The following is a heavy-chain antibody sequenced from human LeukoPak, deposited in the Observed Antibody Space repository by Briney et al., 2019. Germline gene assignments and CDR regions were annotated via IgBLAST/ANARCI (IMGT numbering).Heavy chain of an antibody. Sequence: GGSLRLSCAASGFTFSRSWMSWVRQAPGKGLEFVANIKIDGSETYYVGSVKGRFTISRGNSKNTLYLQMNSLRAEDTAVYYCAKEGGIAAAALPYYFDYWGQGTLVTVSS. D-gene: IGHD6-13*01. CDR2: IKIDGSET. V-gene: IGHV3-7*01. J-gene: IGHJ4*02. CDR1: GFTFSRSW. CDR3: AKEGGIAAAALPYYFDY.